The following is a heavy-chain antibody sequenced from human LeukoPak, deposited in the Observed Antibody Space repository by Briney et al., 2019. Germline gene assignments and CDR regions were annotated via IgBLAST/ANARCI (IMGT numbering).Heavy chain of an antibody. CDR2: INSDGSST. Sequence: PGGSLRLSCAASGFTVSSNYMSWVRQAPGKGLVWVSRINSDGSSTSYAGSVKGRFTISRDNAKNTLYLQMNSLRAEDTAVYYCARGAYYFDYWGQGILVTVSS. CDR1: GFTVSSNY. J-gene: IGHJ4*02. V-gene: IGHV3-74*01. CDR3: ARGAYYFDY.